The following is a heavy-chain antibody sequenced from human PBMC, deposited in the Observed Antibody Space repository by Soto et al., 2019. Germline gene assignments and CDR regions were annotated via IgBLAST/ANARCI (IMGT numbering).Heavy chain of an antibody. D-gene: IGHD3-3*01. CDR2: ISWNSGSI. Sequence: EVQLVESGGGLVQPGRSLRLSCAASGFTFDDYAMHWVRQAPGKGLEWVSGISWNSGSIGYADSVKGRFTISRDNAKNSLYLQMNSLSAEDTALYYCAKDGGTTYYDFWSGYYLFDYWGQGTLVTVSS. CDR3: AKDGGTTYYDFWSGYYLFDY. J-gene: IGHJ4*02. V-gene: IGHV3-9*01. CDR1: GFTFDDYA.